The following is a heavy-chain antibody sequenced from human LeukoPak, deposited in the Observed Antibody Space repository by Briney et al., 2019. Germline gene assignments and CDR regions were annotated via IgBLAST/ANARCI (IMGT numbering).Heavy chain of an antibody. CDR3: AKSAAITMIVVVEIDY. Sequence: GRSLRLSCAASGFTFSSYGMHWVRQAPGKGLEWVAVISYDGSSKYYADSVKGRFTISRDNSKNTLYLQMNSLRAEDTAVYYCAKSAAITMIVVVEIDYWGQGTLVTVSS. V-gene: IGHV3-30*18. D-gene: IGHD3-22*01. J-gene: IGHJ4*02. CDR2: ISYDGSSK. CDR1: GFTFSSYG.